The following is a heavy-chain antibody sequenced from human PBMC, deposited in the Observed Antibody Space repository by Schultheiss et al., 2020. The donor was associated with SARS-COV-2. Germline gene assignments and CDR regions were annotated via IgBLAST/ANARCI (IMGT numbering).Heavy chain of an antibody. V-gene: IGHV4-4*02. Sequence: GSLRLSCAVSGGSISSSNWWSWVRQPPGKGLEWIGEIYHSGSTNYNPSLKSRVTISVDTSKNQFSLKLSSVTAADTAVYYCARAPAAAEAPFDYWGQGTLVTVSS. CDR2: IYHSGST. D-gene: IGHD6-13*01. CDR1: GGSISSSNW. CDR3: ARAPAAAEAPFDY. J-gene: IGHJ4*02.